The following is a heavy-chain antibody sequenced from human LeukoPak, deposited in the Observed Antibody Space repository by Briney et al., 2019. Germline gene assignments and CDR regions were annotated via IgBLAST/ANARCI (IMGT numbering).Heavy chain of an antibody. D-gene: IGHD4-23*01. Sequence: SETLSLTCTVSGGSISSGGCYWSWIRQHPGKGLEWIGSIYYGRTTYYNPSLNSRVTISVVTSKNQFSLQLNSVTAADTAVYYCVRHDGRSGGTMGALDSWGQGSLVTVSS. V-gene: IGHV4-39*01. CDR1: GGSISSGGCY. J-gene: IGHJ4*02. CDR2: IYYGRTT. CDR3: VRHDGRSGGTMGALDS.